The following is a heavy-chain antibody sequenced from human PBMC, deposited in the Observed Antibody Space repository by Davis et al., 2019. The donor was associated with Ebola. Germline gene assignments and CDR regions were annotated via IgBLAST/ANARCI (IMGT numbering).Heavy chain of an antibody. J-gene: IGHJ4*02. CDR2: ISSSGSTT. D-gene: IGHD3-3*01. V-gene: IGHV3-11*01. Sequence: GESLKISCAASGFTFSDYYMSWIRQAPGKGLEWVSYISSSGSTTYYADSVKGRFTISRDNAKNSLYLQMNSLRAEDTAVYYCARERRFWSGYQDYWGQGTLVTVSS. CDR1: GFTFSDYY. CDR3: ARERRFWSGYQDY.